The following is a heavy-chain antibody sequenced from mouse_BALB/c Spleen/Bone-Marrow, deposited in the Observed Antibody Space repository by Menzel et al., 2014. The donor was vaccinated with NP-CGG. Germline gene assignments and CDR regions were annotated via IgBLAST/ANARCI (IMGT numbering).Heavy chain of an antibody. V-gene: IGHV3-2*02. CDR2: ISYSGVT. Sequence: EVKVVESGPGLVKPSQSLSLTCTVTGYSITSNYAWNWTRQFPGNKPEWMGYISYSGVTSYSPSLKSRISITRDTSKNQFFLQLTSVTTEDPSTYYCARSVIGAMDYWGQRTPVTGSS. CDR1: GYSITSNYA. CDR3: ARSVIGAMDY. J-gene: IGHJ4*01. D-gene: IGHD1-1*01.